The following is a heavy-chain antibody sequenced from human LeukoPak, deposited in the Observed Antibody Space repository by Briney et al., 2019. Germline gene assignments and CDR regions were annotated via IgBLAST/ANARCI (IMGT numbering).Heavy chain of an antibody. Sequence: PGGSLRLSCAASGFTFSSYWMSWVRQAPGKGLEWVANIKQDGSEKYYVDSVKGRFTIPRDNAKNSLYLQMNSLRAEDTAVNYCARTIAVAGIDYWGQGTLVTVSS. J-gene: IGHJ4*02. CDR1: GFTFSSYW. D-gene: IGHD6-19*01. CDR3: ARTIAVAGIDY. V-gene: IGHV3-7*01. CDR2: IKQDGSEK.